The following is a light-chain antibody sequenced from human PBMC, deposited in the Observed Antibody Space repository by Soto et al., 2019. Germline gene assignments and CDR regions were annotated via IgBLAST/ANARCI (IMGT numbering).Light chain of an antibody. CDR1: SSDVGGYNY. CDR2: EVS. Sequence: QSALPQPASVSGSPGQSITISCTGTSSDVGGYNYVSWYQQHPGKAPKLMIYEVSNRPSGVSNRFFGSKSGNTASLTISGLQAEDEADYYCSSYTSSSTYVFGTGTKVTVL. J-gene: IGLJ1*01. CDR3: SSYTSSSTYV. V-gene: IGLV2-14*01.